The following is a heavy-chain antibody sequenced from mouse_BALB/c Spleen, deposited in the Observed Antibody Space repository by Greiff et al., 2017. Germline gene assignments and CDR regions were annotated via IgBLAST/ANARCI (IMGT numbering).Heavy chain of an antibody. CDR1: GFNITDTY. D-gene: IGHD2-4*01. Sequence: EVMLVESGAELVKPGASVKLSCTASGFNITDTYMHWVKQRPEQGLEWIGRIDPANGNTKYDPKFQGKATITADTSSNTAYLQLSSLTSEDTAVYYCNAPSTMTTYYFDYWGQGTTLTVSS. CDR2: IDPANGNT. CDR3: NAPSTMTTYYFDY. V-gene: IGHV14-3*02. J-gene: IGHJ2*01.